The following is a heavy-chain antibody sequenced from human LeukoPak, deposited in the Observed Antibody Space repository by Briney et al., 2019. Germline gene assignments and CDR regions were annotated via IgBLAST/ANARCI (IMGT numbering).Heavy chain of an antibody. CDR1: GGSISGSSYF. CDR3: ARGVPPTRGGVTAFDY. V-gene: IGHV4-39*01. J-gene: IGHJ4*02. D-gene: IGHD3-16*01. Sequence: SETLSLTCTVSGGSISGSSYFWGWLRQPPGKRLEWIGSIYYSGSTYYNPSLKSRVTISVDTSKNQFSLKLSSVTAADTAVYYCARGVPPTRGGVTAFDYWGQGTLVTVSS. CDR2: IYYSGST.